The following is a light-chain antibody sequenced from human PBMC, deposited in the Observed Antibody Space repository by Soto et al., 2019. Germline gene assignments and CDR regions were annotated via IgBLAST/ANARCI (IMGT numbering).Light chain of an antibody. CDR1: SEDVGGYNY. J-gene: IGLJ1*01. Sequence: QSALTQPASVSGSPGQSITTSCSGTSEDVGGYNYVSWYQHHPGKAPKLLIYEVTNRPSGLSDRFSGSKSGNTASLTISGLQAEDEADYYCSSYTSSNTLVVGTGTKLTVL. CDR3: SSYTSSNTLV. V-gene: IGLV2-14*01. CDR2: EVT.